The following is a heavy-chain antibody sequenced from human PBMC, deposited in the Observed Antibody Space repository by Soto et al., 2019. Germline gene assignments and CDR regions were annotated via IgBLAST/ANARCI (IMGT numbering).Heavy chain of an antibody. Sequence: QVQLVQSGPEVKKPGASVKVSCKTSGYTFTSYGIAWVRQAPGQGLEWMGWISTSKGNTNYAQKFQGRVTMTTDTSTSTADMELRSLRSDDTAVYYCATRSPAFDFWGQGTLVTVS. V-gene: IGHV1-18*01. CDR2: ISTSKGNT. CDR1: GYTFTSYG. CDR3: ATRSPAFDF. J-gene: IGHJ4*02.